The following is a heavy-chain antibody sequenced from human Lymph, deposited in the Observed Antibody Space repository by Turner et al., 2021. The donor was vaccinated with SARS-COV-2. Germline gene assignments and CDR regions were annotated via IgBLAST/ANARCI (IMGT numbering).Heavy chain of an antibody. CDR1: GYTFTSYD. V-gene: IGHV1-8*02. J-gene: IGHJ6*02. D-gene: IGHD1-26*01. Sequence: QVQLVQSGAEVKKPRASVKVSCKAPGYTFTSYDINWVRQATGQGLEWVGRMNPKSGNTGYAQKFQGRVTMTMNTSISSAYMELSSLRSEDTAVYDGARGRYSGGGMDVWGQGTTVTVSS. CDR2: MNPKSGNT. CDR3: ARGRYSGGGMDV.